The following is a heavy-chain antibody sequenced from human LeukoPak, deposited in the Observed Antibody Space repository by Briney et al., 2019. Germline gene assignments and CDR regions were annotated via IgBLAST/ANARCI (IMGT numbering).Heavy chain of an antibody. Sequence: GGSLRLSCAASGFTFSSYAMSWVRQAPGKGLEWVSAISGSGGSTYYADSVKGRFTISRDNAKNSLYLQMNSLRAEDTAVYYCARDGYYDSSGADYWGQGTLVTVSS. J-gene: IGHJ4*02. V-gene: IGHV3-23*01. CDR1: GFTFSSYA. CDR3: ARDGYYDSSGADY. D-gene: IGHD3-22*01. CDR2: ISGSGGST.